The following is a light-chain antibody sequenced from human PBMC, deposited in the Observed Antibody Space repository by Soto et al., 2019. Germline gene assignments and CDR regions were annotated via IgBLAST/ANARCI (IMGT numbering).Light chain of an antibody. V-gene: IGKV3-11*01. Sequence: EVVLTQSPATLSLSPGESATLSCMASQSVTTFFAWYQQKPGLPPRLLIYDASNRATGIPARFSGSGSGTDFTLTISSLQSEDFAVYYCQQYNNWLITFGQGTRLEIK. CDR2: DAS. J-gene: IGKJ5*01. CDR3: QQYNNWLIT. CDR1: QSVTTF.